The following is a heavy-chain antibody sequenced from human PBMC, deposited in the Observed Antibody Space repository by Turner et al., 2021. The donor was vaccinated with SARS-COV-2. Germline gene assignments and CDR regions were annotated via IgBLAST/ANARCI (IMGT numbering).Heavy chain of an antibody. CDR3: ARDRRVWFGELLYGLDV. J-gene: IGHJ6*02. Sequence: EVQLVESGGGLIQPGGSLRLSCAASGFTVSSNYMSWVRQAPGKGLEWVSVIYSGGSTYYADSVKGRFTISRDNSKNTLYLQMNSLRAEDTAVYYCARDRRVWFGELLYGLDVWDQGTTVTVSS. CDR1: GFTVSSNY. V-gene: IGHV3-53*01. D-gene: IGHD3-10*01. CDR2: IYSGGST.